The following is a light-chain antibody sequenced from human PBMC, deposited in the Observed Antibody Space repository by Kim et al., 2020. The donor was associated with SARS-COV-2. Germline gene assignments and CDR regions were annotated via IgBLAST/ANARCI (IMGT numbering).Light chain of an antibody. Sequence: VKATCPLGTRNSVYSIAWHQQQPRQAARYLMKVVDSGRYSPGGGIPHRFSGSSAGAARYLTISNLQSEDAADYYCETWDSKTWVFGGGTQLTVL. J-gene: IGLJ3*02. CDR3: ETWDSKTWV. CDR2: VVDSGRY. V-gene: IGLV4-60*03. CDR1: TRNSVYS.